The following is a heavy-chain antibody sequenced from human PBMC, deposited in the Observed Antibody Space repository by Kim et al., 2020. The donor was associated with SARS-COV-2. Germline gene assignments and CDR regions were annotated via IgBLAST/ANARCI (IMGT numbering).Heavy chain of an antibody. J-gene: IGHJ6*02. V-gene: IGHV7-4-1*02. D-gene: IGHD2-21*02. CDR3: ARVVGGDYVEGMDV. CDR2: LNTNTGNP. CDR1: GYTFTSYA. Sequence: ASVKVSCKASGYTFTSYAMNWVRQAPGQGLEWMGWLNTNTGNPTYAQGFTGRFVFSLDTSVSTAYLQISSLKAEDTAVSYCARVVGGDYVEGMDVWGQGTTGTVSS.